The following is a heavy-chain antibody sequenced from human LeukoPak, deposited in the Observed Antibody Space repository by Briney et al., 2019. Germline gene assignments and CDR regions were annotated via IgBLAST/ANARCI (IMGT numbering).Heavy chain of an antibody. D-gene: IGHD4-17*01. Sequence: ASVKVSCKASGYTFTSYYMHWVRQAPGQGLEWMGIINPSGGSTSYAQKFQGRVTMTRDTSTSTVYMELSSLRSEHTAVYYCAREDYGDFLFDYWGQGTLVTVSS. J-gene: IGHJ4*02. V-gene: IGHV1-46*01. CDR1: GYTFTSYY. CDR2: INPSGGST. CDR3: AREDYGDFLFDY.